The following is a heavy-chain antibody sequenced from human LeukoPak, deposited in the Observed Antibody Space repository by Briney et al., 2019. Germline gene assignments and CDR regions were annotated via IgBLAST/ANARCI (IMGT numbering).Heavy chain of an antibody. Sequence: PGGSLRLSCAASGFTFSSYAMHWVRQAPGKGLEWVAVISYDGSNKYYADSVKGRFTISRDNSKNTLYLQMNSLRSEDTAVYYCARGRLPPRAFDIWGQGTMVTVSS. CDR2: ISYDGSNK. D-gene: IGHD6-25*01. J-gene: IGHJ3*02. V-gene: IGHV3-30-3*01. CDR3: ARGRLPPRAFDI. CDR1: GFTFSSYA.